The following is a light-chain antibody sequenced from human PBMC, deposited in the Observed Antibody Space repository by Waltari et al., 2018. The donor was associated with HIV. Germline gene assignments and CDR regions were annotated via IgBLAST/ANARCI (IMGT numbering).Light chain of an antibody. V-gene: IGLV2-23*02. CDR3: CSYAGSSTLV. CDR2: EVS. CDR1: SSDVGSSNL. J-gene: IGLJ2*01. Sequence: QSALTQPASVSGSPGHSITISCTGPSSDVGSSNLFSWYQQHPGKAPKLMIYEVSKRPSGVSNRFSGSKSGNTASLTISGLQAEDEADYYCCSYAGSSTLVFGGGTKLTVL.